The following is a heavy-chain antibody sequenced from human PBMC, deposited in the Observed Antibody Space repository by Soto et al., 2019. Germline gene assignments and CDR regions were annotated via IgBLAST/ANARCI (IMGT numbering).Heavy chain of an antibody. J-gene: IGHJ4*02. Sequence: QVQLQESGPGLVKPSQTLSLTCTVSAGSIRSGGYYWSWIRQHPGRGLEWIGFIYYSGSPSYNPSLNSRVTISADTSQNQLSLRLSSVTAADTAVYYWARWAGGYSGYVDSWGQGSLVTVSS. V-gene: IGHV4-31*03. CDR3: ARWAGGYSGYVDS. CDR1: AGSIRSGGYY. CDR2: IYYSGSP. D-gene: IGHD5-12*01.